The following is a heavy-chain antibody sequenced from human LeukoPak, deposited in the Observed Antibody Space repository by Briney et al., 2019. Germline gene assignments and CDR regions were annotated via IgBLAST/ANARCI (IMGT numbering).Heavy chain of an antibody. Sequence: GGSLRLSCAASGFTFSSYSMNWVRQAPGKGLEWVSYISSSGSTIYYADSVKGRFTISRDNAKNSLYLQLNSLRVEDTAVYYCAPGPIVGTTRWDGDWGQGTLVTVSS. CDR3: APGPIVGTTRWDGD. CDR1: GFTFSSYS. J-gene: IGHJ4*02. V-gene: IGHV3-48*04. CDR2: ISSSGSTI. D-gene: IGHD1-26*01.